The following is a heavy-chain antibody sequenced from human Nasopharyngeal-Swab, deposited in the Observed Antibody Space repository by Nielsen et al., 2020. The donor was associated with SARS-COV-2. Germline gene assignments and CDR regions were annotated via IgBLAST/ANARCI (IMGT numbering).Heavy chain of an antibody. D-gene: IGHD2-2*01. V-gene: IGHV3-23*01. CDR3: ARESGVSSTSPFDC. CDR1: GFSFSTYA. J-gene: IGHJ4*02. Sequence: GGSLRLSCAASGFSFSTYAMSWVRQAPGKGLEWVSAISGSGGDTYYADSVKGRFTISRDNSKNTLYLQMNSLRAEDTAVYYCARESGVSSTSPFDCWGRGTLVTVSS. CDR2: ISGSGGDT.